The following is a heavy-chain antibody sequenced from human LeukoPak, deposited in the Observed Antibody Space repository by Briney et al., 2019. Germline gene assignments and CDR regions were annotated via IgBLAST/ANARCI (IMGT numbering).Heavy chain of an antibody. J-gene: IGHJ5*02. Sequence: SETLSLTCTVSGGSIRCYNWSWIRQPPGKGLEWIGYIYYSGSTNYNPSLKSRVTISVDMSKNQFSLKLSSVTAADTAVYYCARGGNCSGGSCYSDRGWFDPWGQGTLVTVSS. V-gene: IGHV4-59*01. CDR1: GGSIRCYN. D-gene: IGHD2-15*01. CDR2: IYYSGST. CDR3: ARGGNCSGGSCYSDRGWFDP.